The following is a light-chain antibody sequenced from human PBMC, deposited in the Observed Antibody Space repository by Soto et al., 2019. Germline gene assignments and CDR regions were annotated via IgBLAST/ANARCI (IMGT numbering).Light chain of an antibody. J-gene: IGKJ5*01. V-gene: IGKV3-20*01. Sequence: EMVLTQSPGTLSLSPGDRATLSCRSSQSVINDYLAWFQQKPGQAPRLLIYDASNRATGIPDRFSGSGSGTDFTLTISRLEPEDFAVYYCQQYGSSPRITFGQGTRLEIK. CDR1: QSVINDY. CDR2: DAS. CDR3: QQYGSSPRIT.